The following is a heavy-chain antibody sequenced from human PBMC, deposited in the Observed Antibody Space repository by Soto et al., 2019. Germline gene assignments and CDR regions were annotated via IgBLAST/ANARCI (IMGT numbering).Heavy chain of an antibody. CDR2: IIPIFGTA. D-gene: IGHD6-6*01. J-gene: IGHJ4*02. CDR3: ARSIAAGSFDY. Sequence: SVKVSCKASGGTFSSYAISRVRQAPGQGLELMGGIIPIFGTANYAQKFQGRVTITADKSTSTAYMELSSLRSEDTAVYYCARSIAAGSFDYWAQGPLVTVSS. V-gene: IGHV1-69*06. CDR1: GGTFSSYA.